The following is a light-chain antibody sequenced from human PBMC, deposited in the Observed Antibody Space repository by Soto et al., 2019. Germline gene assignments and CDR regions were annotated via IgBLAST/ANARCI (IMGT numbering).Light chain of an antibody. J-gene: IGLJ1*01. CDR2: SNN. CDR1: SSNIGSNT. CDR3: VAWDDSLNGYV. V-gene: IGLV1-44*01. Sequence: QSALTQPPSASETPGQRVTISCSGSSSNIGSNTVNWYQQLPGTAPKLLIYSNNQRPSGVPDRFSGSKSGTSASLAISGLQSEDEADYYCVAWDDSLNGYVFGTGTKVTVL.